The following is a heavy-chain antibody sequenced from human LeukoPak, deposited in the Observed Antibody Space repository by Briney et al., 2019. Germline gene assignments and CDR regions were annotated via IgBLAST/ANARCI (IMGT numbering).Heavy chain of an antibody. CDR3: AKPISGGLAVSADWFDP. Sequence: PGGSLRLSCAASGFTFSRYWMHWVRQAPVKGLVWVSRINSDGSSTTYADSVKGRFTISRDNSKDTLYLQLNSLRAEDTAIYFCAKPISGGLAVSADWFDPWGQGTLVIVSS. V-gene: IGHV3-74*01. CDR2: INSDGSST. CDR1: GFTFSRYW. D-gene: IGHD6-19*01. J-gene: IGHJ5*02.